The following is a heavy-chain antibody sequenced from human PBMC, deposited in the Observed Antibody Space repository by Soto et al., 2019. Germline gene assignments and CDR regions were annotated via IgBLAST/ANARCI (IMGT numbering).Heavy chain of an antibody. CDR3: ARVGSMVAAVDY. CDR2: IYYCGST. V-gene: IGHV4-31*03. Sequence: QVQLQESGPGLVKPSQTLSLTCTVSGGSISSGGYYWSWIRQHPGKGLEWIGYIYYCGSTYYNPSLMSGVTISVDTSKNQCSLKLSSVTAADTAVYYCARVGSMVAAVDYWGQGTLVTVSS. J-gene: IGHJ4*02. D-gene: IGHD2-15*01. CDR1: GGSISSGGYY.